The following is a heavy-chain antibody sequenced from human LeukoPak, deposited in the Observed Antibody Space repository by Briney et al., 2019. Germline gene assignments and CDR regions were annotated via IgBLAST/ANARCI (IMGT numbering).Heavy chain of an antibody. CDR1: GGSFSGYH. V-gene: IGHV4-34*01. Sequence: SETLSLTCAVYGGSFSGYHWSWIRQPPGKGLEWIGEINHSGSTNYNPSLKSRVTISVDTSKDQFSLKLSSVTAADTAVYYCASRYYYYDSSGYAYWGQGTLVTVSS. D-gene: IGHD3-22*01. J-gene: IGHJ4*02. CDR3: ASRYYYYDSSGYAY. CDR2: INHSGST.